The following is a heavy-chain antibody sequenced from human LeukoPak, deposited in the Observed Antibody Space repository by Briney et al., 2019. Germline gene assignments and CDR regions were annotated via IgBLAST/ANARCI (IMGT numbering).Heavy chain of an antibody. CDR2: TYYRSKRYN. J-gene: IGHJ4*02. V-gene: IGHV6-1*01. CDR3: ARDVGTTGWHTYDF. D-gene: IGHD3-9*01. Sequence: SQTLSLTCATSGDSVSSNNGAWNWIRQSPSRGLEWLGRTYYRSKRYNDYAGSLMSRITISPDTSKNQFSLQVYSVTPEDTAVYYCARDVGTTGWHTYDFWGQGTLVTVSS. CDR1: GDSVSSNNGA.